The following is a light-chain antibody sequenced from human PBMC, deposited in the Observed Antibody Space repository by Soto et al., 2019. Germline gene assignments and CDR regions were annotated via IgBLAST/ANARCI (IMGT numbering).Light chain of an antibody. CDR1: QGISNY. J-gene: IGKJ4*01. CDR2: AAS. CDR3: QKYNSAPQT. V-gene: IGKV1-27*01. Sequence: DIQMTQSPSSLSASVGDRVTITCRASQGISNYLAWYQQKPGKVPKLLIYAASTLQSGVRSRFSGSGSGTYFTLTISSLQPEDVAPYYCQKYNSAPQTFGGGTKVEIK.